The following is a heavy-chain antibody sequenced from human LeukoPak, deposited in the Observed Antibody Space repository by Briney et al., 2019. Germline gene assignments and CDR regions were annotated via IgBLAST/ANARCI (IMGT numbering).Heavy chain of an antibody. CDR3: ARDVEPDAFDI. V-gene: IGHV3-48*03. CDR1: GFTISSYE. Sequence: PGGSLRLSCAASGFTISSYEMNWVRQAPGKGLEWVSYINSRGSSILYADSVKGRFTTSRDTAKNSLYLHMNSLRAEDTAVYYCARDVEPDAFDIWGQGTMVTVSS. CDR2: INSRGSSI. J-gene: IGHJ3*02. D-gene: IGHD1-1*01.